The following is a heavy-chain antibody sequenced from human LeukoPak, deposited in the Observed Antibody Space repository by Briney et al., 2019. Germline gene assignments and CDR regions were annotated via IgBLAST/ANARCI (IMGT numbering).Heavy chain of an antibody. CDR1: GGSVSSSSYH. CDR2: IYYSGST. CDR3: ARKVDTAMYFDY. J-gene: IGHJ4*02. D-gene: IGHD5-18*01. Sequence: PSETLSLTCTVSGGSVSSSSYHWDWIRQPPGKGLEWIGSIYYSGSTYYNPSLKNRVTISVDTSKNQFSLKLSSVTAADTAVYYCARKVDTAMYFDYWGQGTLVTVSS. V-gene: IGHV4-39*01.